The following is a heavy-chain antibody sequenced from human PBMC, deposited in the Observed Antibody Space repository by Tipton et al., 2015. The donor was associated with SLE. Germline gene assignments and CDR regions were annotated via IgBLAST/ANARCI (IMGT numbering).Heavy chain of an antibody. J-gene: IGHJ6*02. CDR2: ISTYNANT. CDR3: AREVYSGSYYYCYGMYV. Sequence: QSGPEVKKPGASVKVSCKASGYTFTSYGISWVRQAPGQGLEWMGWISTYNANTHYAQKLQGRVTMTTYTSTSTAYMELRSLRSDDTAVYYCAREVYSGSYYYCYGMYVWGQGTPVTVSS. V-gene: IGHV1-18*01. CDR1: GYTFTSYG. D-gene: IGHD3-10*01.